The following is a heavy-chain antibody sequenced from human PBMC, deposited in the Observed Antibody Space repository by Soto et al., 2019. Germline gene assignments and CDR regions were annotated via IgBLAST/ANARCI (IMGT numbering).Heavy chain of an antibody. CDR1: GGSFSGYY. CDR3: ARGWGVVVPAAVFDY. CDR2: INHSGST. V-gene: IGHV4-34*01. D-gene: IGHD2-2*01. Sequence: QVQLQQWGAGLLKPSETLSLTCAVYGGSFSGYYWSWIRQPPGKGLEWIGEINHSGSTNYNPSLKRRVTISVDTSKNRFSLKLSSVHAADTPVYYCARGWGVVVPAAVFDYWGQRTIVTVSS. J-gene: IGHJ4*02.